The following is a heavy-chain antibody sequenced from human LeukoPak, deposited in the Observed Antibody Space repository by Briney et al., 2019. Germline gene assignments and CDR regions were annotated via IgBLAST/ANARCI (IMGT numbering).Heavy chain of an antibody. CDR1: GFTFSSHA. J-gene: IGHJ4*02. V-gene: IGHV3-23*01. Sequence: PGGSLRLSCEASGFTFSSHAMSWVRQAPGKGLEWASAITDSGGRTNYADSVKGRFTIFRDNSKNTLYLQMNSLRAEDTAVYYCAKDLTTGTTIWSFDYWGQGTLVPVSS. CDR3: AKDLTTGTTIWSFDY. D-gene: IGHD1-26*01. CDR2: ITDSGGRT.